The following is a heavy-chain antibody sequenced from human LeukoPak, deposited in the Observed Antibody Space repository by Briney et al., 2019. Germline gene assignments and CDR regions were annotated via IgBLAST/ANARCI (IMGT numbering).Heavy chain of an antibody. V-gene: IGHV3-23*01. CDR2: IYENGGTT. Sequence: PGGSLRLSCVGSGFTFRSHAMSWVRQAPEKGLEFVSGIYENGGTTYYADSVKGRFSISRDNSKNTLYLQMDSLRAEDTAVYYCARDSSPPTYGDYYYYYGMDVWGQGTTVTVSS. J-gene: IGHJ6*02. CDR1: GFTFRSHA. CDR3: ARDSSPPTYGDYYYYYGMDV. D-gene: IGHD4-17*01.